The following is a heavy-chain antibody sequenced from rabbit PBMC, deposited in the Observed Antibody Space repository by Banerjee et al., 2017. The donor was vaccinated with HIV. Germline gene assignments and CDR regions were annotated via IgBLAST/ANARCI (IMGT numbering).Heavy chain of an antibody. CDR3: ARDLPSAVGWNFYL. D-gene: IGHD1-1*01. J-gene: IGHJ4*01. Sequence: QEQLVESRGGLVKPGGSLKLSCTASGFSFSNKAVMCWVRQAPGKGLQWIACINTYTGKPVYATWAKGRFTISRTSSATVTLQLTSLTAADTATYFCARDLPSAVGWNFYLWGQGTLVTVS. CDR1: GFSFSNKAV. V-gene: IGHV1S45*01. CDR2: INTYTGKP.